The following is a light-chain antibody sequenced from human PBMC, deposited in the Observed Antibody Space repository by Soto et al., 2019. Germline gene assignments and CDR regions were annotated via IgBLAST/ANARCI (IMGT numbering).Light chain of an antibody. CDR3: QQYGSSPIT. CDR1: QSVRNF. J-gene: IGKJ5*01. Sequence: EIVLTQSPCTLSFSPWERSTLSFMASQSVRNFLGWYQQKPGQAPRLLIYGASSRATGIPDRFSGSGSGTDFTLTISRLEPEDFAVYYCQQYGSSPITFGQGTRLEIK. CDR2: GAS. V-gene: IGKV3-20*01.